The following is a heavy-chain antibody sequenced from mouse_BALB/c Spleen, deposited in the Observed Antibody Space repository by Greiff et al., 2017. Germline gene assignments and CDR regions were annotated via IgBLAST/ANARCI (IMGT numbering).Heavy chain of an antibody. CDR1: GFTFSSYT. CDR2: ISNGGGST. D-gene: IGHD2-1*01. V-gene: IGHV5-12-2*01. CDR3: ARHGGNPFAY. J-gene: IGHJ3*01. Sequence: EVKLVESGGGLVQPGGSLKLSCAASGFTFSSYTMSWVRQTPEKRLEWVAYISNGGGSTYYPDTVKGRFTISRDNAKNTLYLQMSSLKSEDTAMYYCARHGGNPFAYWGQGALVTGSA.